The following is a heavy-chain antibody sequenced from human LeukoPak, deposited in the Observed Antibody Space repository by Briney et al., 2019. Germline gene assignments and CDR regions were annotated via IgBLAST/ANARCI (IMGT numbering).Heavy chain of an antibody. V-gene: IGHV1-2*02. J-gene: IGHJ6*02. CDR3: ARDRFSPAAGTKGIMDV. CDR2: INPNSGGT. D-gene: IGHD6-13*01. CDR1: GYTFTGYY. Sequence: GASVKVSCKASGYTFTGYYMHWVRQAPGQGLEWMRWINPNSGGTNYAQKFQGRVTMTRDTSISTAYMELSRLRSDDTAVYYCARDRFSPAAGTKGIMDVWGQGTTVTVSS.